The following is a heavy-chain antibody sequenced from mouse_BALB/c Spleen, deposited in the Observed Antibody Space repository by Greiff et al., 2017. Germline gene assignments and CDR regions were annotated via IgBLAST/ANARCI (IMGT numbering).Heavy chain of an antibody. CDR3: ARSNYGNYYAMDY. CDR1: GYTFSSYW. D-gene: IGHD2-1*01. Sequence: QVQLQQSGAELMKPGASVKISCKATGYTFSSYWIEWVKQRPGHGLEWIGEILPGSGSTNYNEKFKGKATFTADTSSNTAYMQLSSLSSEDSAVYYGARSNYGNYYAMDYWGQGTSVTVSS. CDR2: ILPGSGST. J-gene: IGHJ4*01. V-gene: IGHV1-9*01.